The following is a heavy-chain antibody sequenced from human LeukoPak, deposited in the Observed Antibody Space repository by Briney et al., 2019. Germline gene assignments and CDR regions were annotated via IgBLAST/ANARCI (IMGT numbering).Heavy chain of an antibody. V-gene: IGHV3-23*05. D-gene: IGHD3-10*02. Sequence: PGGSLRLACEASGFTFSAYAMTWVRQAPGQGLEWVGCIGSENKPHYSESVTGRFATSRDNSKSMLFLQLNSLRAEDPALYYCARALHYYVAMDVWGQGTTVTVSS. CDR1: GFTFSAYA. CDR3: ARALHYYVAMDV. J-gene: IGHJ6*02. CDR2: IGSENKP.